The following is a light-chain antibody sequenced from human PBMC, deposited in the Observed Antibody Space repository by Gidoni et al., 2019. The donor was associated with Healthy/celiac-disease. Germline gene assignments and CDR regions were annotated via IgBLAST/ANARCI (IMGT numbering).Light chain of an antibody. CDR1: RSDVGGYNY. J-gene: IGLJ2*01. CDR2: DVS. Sequence: QSAPTQPAPVSGSPGQSIPISCTGTRSDVGGYNYVSWYQQHPGKAPKLTIYDVSNRPSGVANRFSGSKSGNTASLTISGLQAEDEADYYCSAYTSSSTLVVFGGGTKLTVL. CDR3: SAYTSSSTLVV. V-gene: IGLV2-14*01.